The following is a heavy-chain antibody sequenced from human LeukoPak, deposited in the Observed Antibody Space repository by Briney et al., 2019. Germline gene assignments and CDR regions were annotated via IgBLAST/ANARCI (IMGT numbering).Heavy chain of an antibody. D-gene: IGHD2-21*02. CDR3: ATRKCGGDCYCDYYYGMDV. Sequence: ASVKVSCKASGGTFSSYAISWVRQAPGQGLEWMGRIIPIFGIANYAQKFQGRVTITADKSTSTAYMELSSLRSEDTAVYYCATRKCGGDCYCDYYYGMDVWGQGTTVTVSS. CDR1: GGTFSSYA. CDR2: IIPIFGIA. J-gene: IGHJ6*02. V-gene: IGHV1-69*04.